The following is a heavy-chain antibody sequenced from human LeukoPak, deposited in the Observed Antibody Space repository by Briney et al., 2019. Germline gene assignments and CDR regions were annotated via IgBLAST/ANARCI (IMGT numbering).Heavy chain of an antibody. V-gene: IGHV4-61*08. CDR3: ARTQSQSGSYRYYFAY. J-gene: IGHJ4*02. D-gene: IGHD1-26*01. CDR2: IYYIRNT. Sequence: SETLSLTCTVSGGAPASGAYYWSWISHPPGGGLEWIGDIYYIRNTNYNPSLKSRVTMSLDPSKNQFSLKLNSVTAADTAVYYCARTQSQSGSYRYYFAYWGQGTLVTVSS. CDR1: GGAPASGAYY.